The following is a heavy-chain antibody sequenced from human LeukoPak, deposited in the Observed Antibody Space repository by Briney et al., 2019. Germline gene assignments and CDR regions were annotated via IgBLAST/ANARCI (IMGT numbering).Heavy chain of an antibody. D-gene: IGHD1-1*01. V-gene: IGHV1-24*01. CDR2: FEPEEGDHGET. Sequence: GASVKVSCRVSGYSHSDLSIHWVRHVHGKGLEWMGGFEPEEGDHGETIFAQNFEGRLTLTEDTLTDTAYMEFLSLTSEDTGVYYCATDRLEIYALNIWGQGTMVTVSS. CDR1: GYSHSDLS. CDR3: ATDRLEIYALNI. J-gene: IGHJ3*02.